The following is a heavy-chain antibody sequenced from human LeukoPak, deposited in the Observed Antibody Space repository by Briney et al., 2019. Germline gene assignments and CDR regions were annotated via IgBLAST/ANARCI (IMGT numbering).Heavy chain of an antibody. J-gene: IGHJ6*03. Sequence: SVKVSCKASGGTFSSYAISWVRPAPGQGLEWMGGIIPIFGTANYAQKFQGRVTITTDESTSTAYMELSSLRSEDTAVYYCARGGFTEAYYYYMDVWGKGTTVTVSS. V-gene: IGHV1-69*05. CDR3: ARGGFTEAYYYYMDV. CDR1: GGTFSSYA. CDR2: IIPIFGTA. D-gene: IGHD1-26*01.